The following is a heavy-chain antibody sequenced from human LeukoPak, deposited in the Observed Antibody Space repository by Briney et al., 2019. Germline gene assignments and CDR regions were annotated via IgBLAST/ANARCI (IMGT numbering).Heavy chain of an antibody. J-gene: IGHJ2*01. Sequence: PSETLSLTCTVSGGSISSSSYYWGWIRQPPGKGLEWIGEINHSGYTNYNPSLKSRVTISVDTSKKQFSLRLNSVTAADTAVYYCARIWPDLWGRGTLVTVSS. CDR3: ARIWPDL. CDR2: INHSGYT. D-gene: IGHD3-10*01. V-gene: IGHV4-39*07. CDR1: GGSISSSSYY.